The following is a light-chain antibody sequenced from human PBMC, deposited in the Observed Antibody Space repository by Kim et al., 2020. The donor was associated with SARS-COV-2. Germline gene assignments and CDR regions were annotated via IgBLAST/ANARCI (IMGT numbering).Light chain of an antibody. CDR2: RNK. CDR3: AAWDSSLSAWV. V-gene: IGLV10-54*01. Sequence: QAGLTQSPSESKALRQTATLACTGDSNNVGDLGASWLQLHRGHPPKLLAYRNKDRPSGISERFSAFRSGNPASLTITGLHPEDEADYYCAAWDSSLSAWVFGGGTQLTVL. CDR1: SNNVGDLG. J-gene: IGLJ3*02.